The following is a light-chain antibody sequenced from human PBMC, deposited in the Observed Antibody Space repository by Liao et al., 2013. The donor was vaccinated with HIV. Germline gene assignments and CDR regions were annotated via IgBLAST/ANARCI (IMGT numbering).Light chain of an antibody. J-gene: IGLJ2*01. Sequence: SYVLTQPPSVSVAPGKTARITCGGNNIGSKSVHWYLQKPGQAPVLVIYYDRDRPSGIPERISGSNSGNTATLTISRVEVGDEADYYCQLWDSSNDHPVFGGGTKLTVL. CDR3: QLWDSSNDHPV. CDR1: NIGSKS. CDR2: YDR. V-gene: IGLV3-21*01.